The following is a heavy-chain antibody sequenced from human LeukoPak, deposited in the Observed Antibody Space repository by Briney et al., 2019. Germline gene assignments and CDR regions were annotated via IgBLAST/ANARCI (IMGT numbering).Heavy chain of an antibody. CDR1: GGSISSSSHY. Sequence: KPSETLSLTCIVSGGSISSSSHYWGWIRQPPGMGLEWIGCIYYSGSTNYNPSLKSRVTISVDTSKDQFSLRLTSVTAADTAVYYCARSFLGDWYFDLWGRGTLVTVSS. CDR2: IYYSGST. D-gene: IGHD1-26*01. V-gene: IGHV4-61*05. J-gene: IGHJ2*01. CDR3: ARSFLGDWYFDL.